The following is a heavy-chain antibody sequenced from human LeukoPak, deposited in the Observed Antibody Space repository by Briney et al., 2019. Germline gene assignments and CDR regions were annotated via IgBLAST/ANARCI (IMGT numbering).Heavy chain of an antibody. D-gene: IGHD2-2*02. V-gene: IGHV3-30-3*01. CDR2: ISYDGSNK. CDR3: ARDKIPCYYYGMDV. CDR1: GFTFSSYA. J-gene: IGHJ6*02. Sequence: GRSLRLSCAASGFTFSSYAMHWVRQAPGKGLEWVAVISYDGSNKYYADSVKGRFTISRDNSKNTLYLQMNSLRAEDTAVYYCARDKIPCYYYGMDVWGQGTTVTVSS.